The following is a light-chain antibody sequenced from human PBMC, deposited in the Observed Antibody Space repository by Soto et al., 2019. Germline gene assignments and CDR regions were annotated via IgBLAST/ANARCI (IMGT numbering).Light chain of an antibody. CDR2: DAS. V-gene: IGKV3-11*01. Sequence: EIVLTQSPATLSLSPGERATLSCRASQSVSSYLAWYQQKPGQAPRLLIYDASSRATGIRARFSGSGSGTDFTLTISSLEPEDFAVYYCQQRSTPLTFGGGTKVEIK. CDR3: QQRSTPLT. J-gene: IGKJ4*01. CDR1: QSVSSY.